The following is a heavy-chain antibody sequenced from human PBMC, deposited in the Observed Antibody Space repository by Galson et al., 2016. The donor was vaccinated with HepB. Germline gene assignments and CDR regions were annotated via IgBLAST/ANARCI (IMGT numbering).Heavy chain of an antibody. J-gene: IGHJ4*02. CDR3: AREGGQWLERFDY. V-gene: IGHV3-74*01. CDR2: INSDGRST. D-gene: IGHD6-19*01. Sequence: SLRLSCAASGFTFSSYWMHWVRQAPGKGLVWVSRINSDGRSTIYADSVKGRFTISRDNAKNTLYLQMNSLRAEDTAVYYCAREGGQWLERFDYWGQGTLVTVSS. CDR1: GFTFSSYW.